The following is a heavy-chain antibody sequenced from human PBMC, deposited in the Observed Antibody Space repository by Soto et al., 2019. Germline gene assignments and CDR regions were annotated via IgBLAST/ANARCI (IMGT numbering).Heavy chain of an antibody. Sequence: SGPTLVNPTQTLTLTCTLYGISLSTSGVGLGWIRQPPRKALECLALVYWNDDKHYRPSLKSRLTITKDTSKNQAILTITNMDPVDTATYYCARGLATLPVFAFDIWGQGTEVTVPS. J-gene: IGHJ3*02. CDR1: GISLSTSGVG. CDR3: ARGLATLPVFAFDI. D-gene: IGHD1-1*01. CDR2: VYWNDDK. V-gene: IGHV2-5*01.